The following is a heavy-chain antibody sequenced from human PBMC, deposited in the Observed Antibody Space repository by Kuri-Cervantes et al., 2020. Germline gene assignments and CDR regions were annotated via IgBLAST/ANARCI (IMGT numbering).Heavy chain of an antibody. CDR3: ARGRSGGSPVWHAFDI. V-gene: IGHV1-69*05. D-gene: IGHD2-15*01. J-gene: IGHJ3*02. CDR2: IIPIFDTA. CDR1: GYTFTGYY. Sequence: SVTVSCKASGYTFTGYYMHWVRQAPGQGLEWMGGIIPIFDTANYAQKFQGRVTITRDESTSTAYMDLSSLRSEDTAVYYCARGRSGGSPVWHAFDIWGQGTMVTVSS.